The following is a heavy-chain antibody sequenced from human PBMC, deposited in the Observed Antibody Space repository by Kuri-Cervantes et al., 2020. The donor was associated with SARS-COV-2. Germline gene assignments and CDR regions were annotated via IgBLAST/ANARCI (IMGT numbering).Heavy chain of an antibody. CDR1: GFTFSSYA. CDR3: ARARGSDSGYAFDI. D-gene: IGHD3-10*01. CDR2: ISGSGGST. V-gene: IGHV3-23*01. J-gene: IGHJ3*02. Sequence: GESLKISCAASGFTFSSYAMSWVRQAPGKGLEWVSAISGSGGSTYYADSVKGRFTISRDNSKNTLYLQMNSLRAEDTAVYYCARARGSDSGYAFDIWGQGTMVTVSS.